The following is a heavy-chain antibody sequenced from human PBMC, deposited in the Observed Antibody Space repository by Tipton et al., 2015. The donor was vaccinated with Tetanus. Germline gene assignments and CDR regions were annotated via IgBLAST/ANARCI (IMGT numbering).Heavy chain of an antibody. Sequence: TLSLTCTVSGGSISSYYWSWIRQPPGKGLEWIGYIYYSGSTNYNPSLKSRVTISVDTSKNQFSLKLSSVTAADTAVYYCARESGRDSSSWYDIDYWGQGTLVTVSS. CDR3: ARESGRDSSSWYDIDY. V-gene: IGHV4-59*01. D-gene: IGHD6-13*01. J-gene: IGHJ4*02. CDR1: GGSISSYY. CDR2: IYYSGST.